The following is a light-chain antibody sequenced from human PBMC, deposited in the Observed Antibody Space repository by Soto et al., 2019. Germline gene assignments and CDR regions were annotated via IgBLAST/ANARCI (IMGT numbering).Light chain of an antibody. CDR3: QQYGRSPVT. J-gene: IGKJ2*01. CDR1: QSIRSN. Sequence: EIVMTQSPATLSVSPGERATLSCRASQSIRSNLAWYQQKPGQAPRLLISGASTRATGIPDRFRGSGSGTDFTLSISRVEPEDFAVYYCQQYGRSPVTFGQGTKLEIK. CDR2: GAS. V-gene: IGKV3-20*01.